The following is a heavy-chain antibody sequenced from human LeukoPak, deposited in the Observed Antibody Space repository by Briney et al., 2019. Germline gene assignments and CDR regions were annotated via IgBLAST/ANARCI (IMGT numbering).Heavy chain of an antibody. CDR3: ARRLTMVRGVLGGPFDY. CDR1: GYSFTSYW. J-gene: IGHJ4*02. CDR2: IYPGDSDT. V-gene: IGHV5-51*01. D-gene: IGHD3-10*01. Sequence: GASLKISCKGSGYSFTSYWIGWVRQMPGKCLEWMGIIYPGDSDTRYSPSFQGQVTISADKSISTAYLQWSSLKASDTAMYYCARRLTMVRGVLGGPFDYWGQGTLVTVSS.